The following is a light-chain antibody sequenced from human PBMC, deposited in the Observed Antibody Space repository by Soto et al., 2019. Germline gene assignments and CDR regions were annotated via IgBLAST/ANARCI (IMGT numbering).Light chain of an antibody. J-gene: IGKJ5*01. V-gene: IGKV3-11*01. Sequence: VMPQSPATLSVTRGEGATLCFRASQSFRGLLAWYTTRPGQAPRLIIYDAYNRATGIPPRFSGSGSGTDFTLTISSLEPEDSAVYDCQQRHMWPITFGQGTRLEIK. CDR2: DAY. CDR3: QQRHMWPIT. CDR1: QSFRGL.